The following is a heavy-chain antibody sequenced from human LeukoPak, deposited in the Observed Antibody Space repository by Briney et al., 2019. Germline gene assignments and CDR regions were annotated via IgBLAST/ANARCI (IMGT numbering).Heavy chain of an antibody. Sequence: PSETLSLTCAVYGGSFSGYYWSWIRQPPGKGLEWIGEINHSGSTNYNPSLKSRVTISVETSKNQFSLKLSSVTAADTAVYYCARGLGSSGWPGNYYYYMDVWGKGTTVTVSS. V-gene: IGHV4-34*01. CDR2: INHSGST. CDR1: GGSFSGYY. CDR3: ARGLGSSGWPGNYYYYMDV. J-gene: IGHJ6*03. D-gene: IGHD6-19*01.